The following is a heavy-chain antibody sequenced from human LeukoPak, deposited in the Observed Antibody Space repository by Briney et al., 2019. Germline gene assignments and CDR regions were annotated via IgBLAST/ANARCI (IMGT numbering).Heavy chain of an antibody. CDR2: IYYSGST. D-gene: IGHD3-10*01. V-gene: IGHV4-31*03. CDR3: ASHGSGPYNWFDP. CDR1: GGSISSGGYY. J-gene: IGHJ5*02. Sequence: PSQTLSLTCTVSGGSISSGGYYWSWIRQHPGKGLEWIGYIYYSGSTYYNPSLKSRVTISVDTSKNQFSLKLSSVTAAYTAVYYCASHGSGPYNWFDPWGQGTLVTVSS.